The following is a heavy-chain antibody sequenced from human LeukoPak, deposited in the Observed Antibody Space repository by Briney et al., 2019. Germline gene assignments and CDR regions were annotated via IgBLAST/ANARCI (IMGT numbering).Heavy chain of an antibody. J-gene: IGHJ6*02. CDR3: ARVVGVHIAHYYGMDV. Sequence: GGSLRLSCAASGFTFSDYYMSWIRQAPGKGLEWVSYISSSGSTIYYADSVKGRFTISRDNAKNSLYLQMDSLRAEDTAVYYCARVVGVHIAHYYGMDVWGQGTTVTVSS. D-gene: IGHD1-26*01. CDR2: ISSSGSTI. V-gene: IGHV3-11*01. CDR1: GFTFSDYY.